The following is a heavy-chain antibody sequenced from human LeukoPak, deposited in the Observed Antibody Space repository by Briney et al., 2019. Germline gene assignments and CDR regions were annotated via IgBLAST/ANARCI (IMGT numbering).Heavy chain of an antibody. D-gene: IGHD3-10*01. CDR3: ARDTVWFGEFFHKGSAGFDP. CDR2: FYNSGST. J-gene: IGHJ5*02. Sequence: PSETLSLTCTVSGGSISNYYWSWIRQPAGKGLEWIGRFYNSGSTNCNPSLKSRVTMSLDTSKNQFSLKLSSVTAADTAVYYCARDTVWFGEFFHKGSAGFDPWGQGTLVTVSS. CDR1: GGSISNYY. V-gene: IGHV4-4*07.